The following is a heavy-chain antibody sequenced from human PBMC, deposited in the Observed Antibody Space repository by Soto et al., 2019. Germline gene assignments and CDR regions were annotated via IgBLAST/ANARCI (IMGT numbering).Heavy chain of an antibody. CDR2: ISWNSGSI. D-gene: IGHD4-17*01. CDR1: GFTFDDYA. J-gene: IGHJ4*02. Sequence: EVQLVESGGGLVQPGRSRRLSCAASGFTFDDYAMHWVRQAPGKGLEWVSGISWNSGSIGYADSVKGRFTISRDNAKNSLYLQMNSLRAEDTALYYCAKDRRYGYGDYSRYFDYWGQGTLVTVSS. V-gene: IGHV3-9*01. CDR3: AKDRRYGYGDYSRYFDY.